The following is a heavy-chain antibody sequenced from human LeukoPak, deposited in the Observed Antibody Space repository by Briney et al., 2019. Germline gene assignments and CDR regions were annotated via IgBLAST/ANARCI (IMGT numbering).Heavy chain of an antibody. J-gene: IGHJ3*02. CDR1: GYTFTGYY. V-gene: IGHV1-2*02. D-gene: IGHD3-9*01. CDR3: ARVSYDILTGYYLDAFDI. Sequence: APVKVSCKASGYTFTGYYIHWVRQAPGQGLEWMGWINPNSGGTNYAQKFQGRVTMTRDASISTAYMELSRLRSDDTAVYYCARVSYDILTGYYLDAFDIWGQGTMVTVSS. CDR2: INPNSGGT.